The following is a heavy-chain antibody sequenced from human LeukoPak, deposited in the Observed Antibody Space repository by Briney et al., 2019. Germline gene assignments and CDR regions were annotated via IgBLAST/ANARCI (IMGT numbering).Heavy chain of an antibody. CDR2: INTGNGNT. D-gene: IGHD3-22*01. J-gene: IGHJ1*01. CDR3: ARVPLHDDSRHYYPH. CDR1: GYTFTNYG. V-gene: IGHV1-3*04. Sequence: WASVKVSCTTSGYTFTNYGMHWVRQAPRQSPEWMGWINTGNGNTKSSQKFQDRVTLTRDTSASTGYMELNSLSSEDTAVYYCARVPLHDDSRHYYPHWGQGTPVTVSS.